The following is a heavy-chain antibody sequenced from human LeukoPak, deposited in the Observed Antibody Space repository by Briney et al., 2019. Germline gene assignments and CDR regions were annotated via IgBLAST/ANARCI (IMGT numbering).Heavy chain of an antibody. V-gene: IGHV3-74*01. D-gene: IGHD5-24*01. CDR2: INGDGSST. CDR1: GFTFSSYW. J-gene: IGHJ4*02. Sequence: GGSLRLSCAASGFTFSSYWMHWVRQAPGKGLVWVSPINGDGSSTRYPDSVKGRFTISRDNAKNTLYLQMSSLRAEDTAVYYCARGGDAYRARGLDHWGQGTLVTVSS. CDR3: ARGGDAYRARGLDH.